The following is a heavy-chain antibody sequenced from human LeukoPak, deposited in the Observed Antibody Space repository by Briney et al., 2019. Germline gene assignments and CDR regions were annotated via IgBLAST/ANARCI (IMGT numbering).Heavy chain of an antibody. CDR1: GGSISSYY. CDR3: ARIQLERRWFDP. D-gene: IGHD1-1*01. J-gene: IGHJ5*02. CDR2: IYDSGST. V-gene: IGHV4-59*01. Sequence: SETLSLTCTVSGGSISSYYWSWIRQPPGKGLEWIGYIYDSGSTNYNPSLKSRVTIPVDTSKNQFSLKLSSVTAADTAVYYCARIQLERRWFDPWGQGTLVTVSS.